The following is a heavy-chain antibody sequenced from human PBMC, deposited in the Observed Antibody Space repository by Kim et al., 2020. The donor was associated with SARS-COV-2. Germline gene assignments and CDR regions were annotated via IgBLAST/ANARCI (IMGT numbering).Heavy chain of an antibody. CDR2: IYYSGST. CDR3: ARSRPHFDWLLSNWFDP. J-gene: IGHJ5*02. CDR1: GGSISSSSYY. V-gene: IGHV4-39*01. D-gene: IGHD3-9*01. Sequence: SETLSLTCTVSGGSISSSSYYWGWIRQPPGKGLEWIGSIYYSGSTYYNPSLKSRVTISVDTSKNQFSLKLSSVTAADTAVYYCARSRPHFDWLLSNWFDPWGQGTLVTVSS.